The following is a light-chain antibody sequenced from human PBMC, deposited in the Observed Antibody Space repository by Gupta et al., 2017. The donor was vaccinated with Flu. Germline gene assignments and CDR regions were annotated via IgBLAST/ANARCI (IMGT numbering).Light chain of an antibody. CDR2: AAS. J-gene: IGKJ2*01. CDR3: QQSYTTPRT. CDR1: QSISNH. V-gene: IGKV1-39*01. Sequence: DIQMTQSPSSLSASVGDRVTITCRASQSISNHLNWYQQKPGKAPKLLIYAASSLQSGVPSRFSGSGSGTDFTLTISSLQPKDFATYYCQQSYTTPRTFGQGTKLEIK.